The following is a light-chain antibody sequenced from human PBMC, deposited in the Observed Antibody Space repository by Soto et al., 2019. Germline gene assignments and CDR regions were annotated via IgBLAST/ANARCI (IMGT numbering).Light chain of an antibody. CDR3: QQYGSSPSWT. CDR2: AAS. CDR1: QTISSTF. Sequence: EIVLTQSPGTLSLSPGERATLSCRASQTISSTFVAWYQQRPGQAPRLLIYAASSRATGIPARFSGSGSGTDYTLTISRLEPEDFAVYYCQQYGSSPSWTFGQGTKVDIK. J-gene: IGKJ1*01. V-gene: IGKV3-20*01.